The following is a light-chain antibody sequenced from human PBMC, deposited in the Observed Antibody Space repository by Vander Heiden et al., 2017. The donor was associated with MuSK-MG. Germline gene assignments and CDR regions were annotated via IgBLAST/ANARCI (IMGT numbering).Light chain of an antibody. Sequence: DIQMTQSPSTLSASVGDRATITCRASQSISSWLAWYQQKSGKAPKLLIYDASSLESGVPSRCSGSGSGTEFTLTMSSLQPDDFATYYCQQYNGYRFTFGRGTNAEIK. CDR3: QQYNGYRFT. CDR2: DAS. CDR1: QSISSW. J-gene: IGKJ3*01. V-gene: IGKV1-5*01.